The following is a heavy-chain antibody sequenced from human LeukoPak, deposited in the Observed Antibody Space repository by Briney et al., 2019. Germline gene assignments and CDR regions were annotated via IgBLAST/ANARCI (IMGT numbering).Heavy chain of an antibody. Sequence: PSETLSLTCTVSGYSISSGYYWGWIRQPPGKGLEWIGSIHYSARIYYNPSLKSRLTISPDTSKNQFSLRLSSVTAADTAVYYCARGDYGDYEAPNWFDPWGQGTLVTVSS. D-gene: IGHD4-17*01. CDR2: IHYSARI. CDR3: ARGDYGDYEAPNWFDP. V-gene: IGHV4-38-2*02. J-gene: IGHJ5*02. CDR1: GYSISSGYY.